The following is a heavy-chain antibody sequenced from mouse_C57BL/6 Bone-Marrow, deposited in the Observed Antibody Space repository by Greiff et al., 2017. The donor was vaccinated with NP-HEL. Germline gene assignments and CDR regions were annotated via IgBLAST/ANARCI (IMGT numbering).Heavy chain of an antibody. D-gene: IGHD1-1*01. CDR2: ISDGGSYT. Sequence: EVKLMESGGGLVKPGGSLKLSCAASGFTFSSYAMSWVRQTPEKRLEWVATISDGGSYTYYPDNVKGRFTITRDKAKNNLYLQMSHLKSEDTAMYYCASAYYPSYWGQGTTLTVSS. J-gene: IGHJ2*01. CDR1: GFTFSSYA. CDR3: ASAYYPSY. V-gene: IGHV5-4*03.